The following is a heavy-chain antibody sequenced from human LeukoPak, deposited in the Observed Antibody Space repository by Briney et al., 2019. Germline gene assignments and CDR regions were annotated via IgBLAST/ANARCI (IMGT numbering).Heavy chain of an antibody. J-gene: IGHJ4*02. D-gene: IGHD6-19*01. CDR2: IWYDGSNK. Sequence: PGGSLRLSCAASGFTSSSYGMHWVRQAPGKGLEWVAVIWYDGSNKYYADSVKGRFTISRDNSKNTLYLQMNSLRAEDTAVYYCARRAVAGTYYFDYWGQGALVTVSS. CDR3: ARRAVAGTYYFDY. V-gene: IGHV3-33*01. CDR1: GFTSSSYG.